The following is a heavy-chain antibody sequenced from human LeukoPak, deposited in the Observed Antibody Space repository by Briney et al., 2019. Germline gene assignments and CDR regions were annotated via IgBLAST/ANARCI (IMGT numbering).Heavy chain of an antibody. J-gene: IGHJ4*02. Sequence: WASVNVSCTASGGTFSSYGVSWVRQAPGQGLEWMGGIIPIFGTANYAQKFQGRVTITADESTSTAYMELSILRSEDTAVYYCARDHSSGLYYFDYWGQGTLVTVSS. CDR1: GGTFSSYG. CDR3: ARDHSSGLYYFDY. D-gene: IGHD6-19*01. CDR2: IIPIFGTA. V-gene: IGHV1-69*13.